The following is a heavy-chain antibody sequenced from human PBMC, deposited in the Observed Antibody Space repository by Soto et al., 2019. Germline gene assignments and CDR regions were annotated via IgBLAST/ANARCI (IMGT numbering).Heavy chain of an antibody. V-gene: IGHV4-39*01. CDR3: ARTYYDILTGPGVFDY. CDR1: GGSISSSSYY. D-gene: IGHD3-9*01. J-gene: IGHJ4*02. Sequence: QLQLQESGPGLVKPSETLSLTCTVSGGSISSSSYYWGWIRQPPGKGLEWIGSIYYSGSTYYNPSLKSRVTISVDTSKNQFSLKLSSVTAADTAVYYCARTYYDILTGPGVFDYLGQGTLVTVSS. CDR2: IYYSGST.